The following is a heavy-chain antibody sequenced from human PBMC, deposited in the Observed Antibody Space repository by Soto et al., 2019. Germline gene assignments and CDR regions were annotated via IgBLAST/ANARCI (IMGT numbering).Heavy chain of an antibody. V-gene: IGHV2-5*02. CDR2: IYWDDDM. J-gene: IGHJ5*02. CDR3: AHHVLLSWFDP. D-gene: IGHD3-10*01. Sequence: QITLKESGPTLVKPSQTLTLTCTFSEFSLSTSGVGVGWIRRTPGKALEWLALIYWDDDMRYSPSLKNRLTITKDISKNQVVLTMTNMDPVDTATYYCAHHVLLSWFDPWGQGTLVTVSS. CDR1: EFSLSTSGVG.